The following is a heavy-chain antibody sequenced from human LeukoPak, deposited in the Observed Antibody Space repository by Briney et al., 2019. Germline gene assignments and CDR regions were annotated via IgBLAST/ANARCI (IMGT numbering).Heavy chain of an antibody. D-gene: IGHD6-19*01. CDR3: ARTNTGGYSSGSLGY. CDR1: GYTFTIYA. Sequence: ASVTVSCKASGYTFTIYAMHWVRQAPGQRLEWMGWINAGNGNTKYSQKFQGRVTITRDTSASTAYMELSSLRSEDTAVYYCARTNTGGYSSGSLGYWGQGTLVTVSS. J-gene: IGHJ4*02. V-gene: IGHV1-3*01. CDR2: INAGNGNT.